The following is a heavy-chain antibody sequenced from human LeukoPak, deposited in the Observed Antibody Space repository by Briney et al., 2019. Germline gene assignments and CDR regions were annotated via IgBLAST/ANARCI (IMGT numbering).Heavy chain of an antibody. Sequence: GGSLRLSCAASGFTFSSYAMHWVRQAPGKGLEWVAVISYDGSNKYYADSVKGRFTISRDNSKNTLYLQMHSLRAEDTAVYYCARDIGSGWPPDYWGQGTLVTVSS. CDR1: GFTFSSYA. CDR2: ISYDGSNK. J-gene: IGHJ4*02. V-gene: IGHV3-30*04. D-gene: IGHD6-19*01. CDR3: ARDIGSGWPPDY.